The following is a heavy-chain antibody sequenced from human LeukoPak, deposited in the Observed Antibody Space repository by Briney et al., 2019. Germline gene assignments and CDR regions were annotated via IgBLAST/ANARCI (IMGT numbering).Heavy chain of an antibody. CDR1: GFTFSNYA. V-gene: IGHV3-23*01. Sequence: GGSLRLSCAASGFTFSNYAMSWVRQAPGKGLEWVSAISGTGGSTYYADSVKGRFTISRDNSKNTLYLQMNSLRAEDTAVYYCTKRPLLAEASTAEFFQHWGQGTLVIVSS. CDR3: TKRPLLAEASTAEFFQH. J-gene: IGHJ1*01. CDR2: ISGTGGST. D-gene: IGHD6-13*01.